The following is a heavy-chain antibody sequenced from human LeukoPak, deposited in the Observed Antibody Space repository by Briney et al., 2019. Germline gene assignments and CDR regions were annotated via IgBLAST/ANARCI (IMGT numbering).Heavy chain of an antibody. D-gene: IGHD3-3*01. CDR1: GGSISSSSYY. J-gene: IGHJ3*01. CDR3: ASQYYDFWSGYPYYMDV. V-gene: IGHV4-39*01. Sequence: SETLSLTCTVSGGSISSSSYYWGWIRQPPGKGLEWIGSIYYSGSTYYNPSLKSRVTISVDTSKNQFSLKLSPVTAADTAVYYCASQYYDFWSGYPYYMDVWGQGTMVTVSS. CDR2: IYYSGST.